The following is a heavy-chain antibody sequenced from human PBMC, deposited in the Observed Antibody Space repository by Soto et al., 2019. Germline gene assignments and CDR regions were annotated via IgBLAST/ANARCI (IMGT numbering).Heavy chain of an antibody. CDR1: GFTFSSYG. J-gene: IGHJ1*01. V-gene: IGHV3-30*18. CDR2: ISYDGSDK. Sequence: QVQLVESGGGVVQPGRSLRLSCAASGFTFSSYGMHWVRQAPGKGLEWVAVISYDGSDKYYADSVKGRFTISRDNFNNTLYLQMDSLRAEGTAVYYCAKGVVVATTCFQHWGQGTLVTVSS. D-gene: IGHD2-15*01. CDR3: AKGVVVATTCFQH.